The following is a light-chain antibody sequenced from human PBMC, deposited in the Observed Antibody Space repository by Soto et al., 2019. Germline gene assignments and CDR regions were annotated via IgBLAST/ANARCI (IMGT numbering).Light chain of an antibody. V-gene: IGKV3-15*01. CDR3: QQYKDWPTT. CDR2: GAS. J-gene: IGKJ1*01. CDR1: QSVSSN. Sequence: EIVVTQSPATLSVSPGERATLSCRASQSVSSNLAWYQQKPGQAPRLLIYGASTRATGIPARFSGSGSGTDFTLTISRLEPEDFAVYYCQQYKDWPTTFGQGTKV.